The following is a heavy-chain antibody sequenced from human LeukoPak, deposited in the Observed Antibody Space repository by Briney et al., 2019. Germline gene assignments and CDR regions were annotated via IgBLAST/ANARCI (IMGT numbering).Heavy chain of an antibody. CDR1: GGSVSSGSYY. Sequence: SETLSLTCTVSGGSVSSGSYYWSWIRQPPGKGLEWIGYIYYSGSTNYNPSLKSRVTISVDTSKNQFSLKLSSVTAADTAVYYCARVVVPAAKVRMNSRFDPWGLGTLVTVSS. D-gene: IGHD2-2*01. V-gene: IGHV4-61*01. CDR3: ARVVVPAAKVRMNSRFDP. CDR2: IYYSGST. J-gene: IGHJ5*02.